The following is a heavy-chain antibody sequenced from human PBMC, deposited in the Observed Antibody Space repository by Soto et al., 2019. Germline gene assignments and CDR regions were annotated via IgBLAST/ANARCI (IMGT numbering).Heavy chain of an antibody. CDR3: ARVPDY. CDR2: MYHXCXX. J-gene: IGHJ4*02. V-gene: IGHV4-30-2*01. Sequence: SETLSLTCAVSGGSISSGGYSWSWIRQPPVKVLECIGYMYHXCXXXXXXSLXXXXTXSIXXSNXXXSXXXXXXXAADAAVYYCARVPDYWGQGILVTVSS. D-gene: IGHD2-2*01. CDR1: GGSISSGGYS.